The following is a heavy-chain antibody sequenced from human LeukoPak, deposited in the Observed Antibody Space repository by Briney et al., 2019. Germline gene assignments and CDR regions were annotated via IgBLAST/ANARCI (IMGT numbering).Heavy chain of an antibody. V-gene: IGHV5-51*01. Sequence: GESLKISCKGFGYSFTTYWTGWVRQMPGKGLEWMGIIYPGDSDTRYSPSFQGQVTISADKSISTAYLQWSNLKASDTAMYYCATIASAGGRVYLGQGTQVTVSS. CDR3: ATIASAGGRVY. J-gene: IGHJ4*02. CDR2: IYPGDSDT. CDR1: GYSFTTYW. D-gene: IGHD6-13*01.